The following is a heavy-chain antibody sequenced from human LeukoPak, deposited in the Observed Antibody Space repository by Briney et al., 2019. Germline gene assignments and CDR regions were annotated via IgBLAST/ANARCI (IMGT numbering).Heavy chain of an antibody. CDR3: AKAPGDIVARGSEYNIGFRSGGQRSGLPAYYFDY. CDR2: ISYDGSNK. J-gene: IGHJ4*02. CDR1: GFTFSSYA. V-gene: IGHV3-30*04. Sequence: GGSLRLSCAASGFTFSSYAMHWVRQAPGKGLEWVAVISYDGSNKYYADSVKGRFTISRDNSKNTLYLQVNSLRAEDAAVYYCAKAPGDIVARGSEYNIGFRSGGQRSGLPAYYFDYWGQGTLVTVSS. D-gene: IGHD2-15*01.